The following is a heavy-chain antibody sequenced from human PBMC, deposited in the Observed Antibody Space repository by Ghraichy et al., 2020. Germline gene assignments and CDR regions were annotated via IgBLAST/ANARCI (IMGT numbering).Heavy chain of an antibody. D-gene: IGHD3-22*01. CDR2: NSPNSGGT. J-gene: IGHJ5*02. Sequence: ASVKVSCKASGFTFNDYDIYWVRQAPGQGLEWMGRNSPNSGGTNYAQKFQGRVTLTRDTSISTAYMDLSRLRSDDTAVYYCARLGYTHFYDSSGSLTRFDPWGQGTLVTVSS. V-gene: IGHV1-2*06. CDR3: ARLGYTHFYDSSGSLTRFDP. CDR1: GFTFNDYD.